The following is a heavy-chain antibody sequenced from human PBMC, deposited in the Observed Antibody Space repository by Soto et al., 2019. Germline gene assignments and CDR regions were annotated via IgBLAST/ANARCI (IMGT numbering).Heavy chain of an antibody. Sequence: LRLSCAASGFTFSSYAMSWVRQAPGKGLEWVSVIRSSGDRTYYADSVKGRFTISRDNSKNTLYMQMNSLRSEDTAVYYCATEKWLRYSSSSLGYYYYMDVWGKGTTVTVSS. J-gene: IGHJ6*03. V-gene: IGHV3-23*01. CDR3: ATEKWLRYSSSSLGYYYYMDV. CDR1: GFTFSSYA. CDR2: IRSSGDRT. D-gene: IGHD5-12*01.